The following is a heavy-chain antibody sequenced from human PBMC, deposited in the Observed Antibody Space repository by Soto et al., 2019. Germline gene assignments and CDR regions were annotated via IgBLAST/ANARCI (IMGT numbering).Heavy chain of an antibody. V-gene: IGHV1-69*06. CDR2: IIPIFGTA. Sequence: SVKVSCKASGGTFSSYAISWVRQAPGQGLEWMGGIIPIFGTANYAQKFQGRVTITADKSTSTAYMELSSLRSEDTAVYYCAKDRLGVLPNLGYYYGMDVWGQGTTVTVSS. D-gene: IGHD2-15*01. CDR1: GGTFSSYA. CDR3: AKDRLGVLPNLGYYYGMDV. J-gene: IGHJ6*02.